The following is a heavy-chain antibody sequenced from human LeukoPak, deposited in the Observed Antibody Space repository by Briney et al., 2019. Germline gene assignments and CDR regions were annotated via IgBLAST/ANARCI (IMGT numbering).Heavy chain of an antibody. V-gene: IGHV3-48*03. J-gene: IGHJ3*02. CDR1: GFTFRNYE. CDR2: MSRDGSTV. Sequence: GGALRLSCAGSGFTFRNYEMSWVRQAPGKGLEWVSHMSRDGSTVYYRDSVKGRFTISRDNVKNSLSLHMNSLRVEDTGVYYCARESARVGATKRDAFDIWGQGTMVTVSS. D-gene: IGHD1-26*01. CDR3: ARESARVGATKRDAFDI.